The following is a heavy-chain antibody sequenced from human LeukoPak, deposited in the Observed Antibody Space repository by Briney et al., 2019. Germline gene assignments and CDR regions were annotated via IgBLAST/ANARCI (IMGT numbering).Heavy chain of an antibody. CDR3: AKVAYDSGNRYYFDY. CDR1: GFNVSARY. CDR2: IYSGGTI. Sequence: GGSLRLSCAASGFNVSARYMSWVRQAPGKGLEWVSIIYSGGTIYYADFVKGRFTISRDNTKNMLYLQMNSLRAEDTAVYYCAKVAYDSGNRYYFDYWGQGTLVTVSS. J-gene: IGHJ4*02. V-gene: IGHV3-53*01. D-gene: IGHD3-22*01.